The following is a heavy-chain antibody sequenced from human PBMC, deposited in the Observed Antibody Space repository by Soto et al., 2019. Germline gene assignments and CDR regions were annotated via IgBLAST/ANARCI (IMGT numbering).Heavy chain of an antibody. J-gene: IGHJ4*02. CDR1: GFSLSTSGMC. CDR3: ARIRSSSGWFDY. D-gene: IGHD6-19*01. CDR2: IDWDDDK. V-gene: IGHV2-70*11. Sequence: SGPTLVNPTQTLTLTCTFSGFSLSTSGMCVSWIRQPPGKALEWLARIDWDDDKYYSTSLKTRLTISKDTSKNQVVLTMTNMDPVDTATYYCARIRSSSGWFDYWGQGTLVTVSS.